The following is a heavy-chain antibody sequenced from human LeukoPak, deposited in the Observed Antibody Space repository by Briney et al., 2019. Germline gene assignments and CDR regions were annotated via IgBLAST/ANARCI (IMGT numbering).Heavy chain of an antibody. CDR2: IYGGGST. CDR1: GFTVSSNY. J-gene: IGHJ6*03. D-gene: IGHD3-10*01. Sequence: GGSLRLSCAASGFTVSSNYMSWVRQAPGKGLEWVSVIYGGGSTYYADSVKGRFTISRDNSKNTLYLQMNSLRAEDTAVYYCARARPYYYGSGSYFPYYMDVWGKGTTVTISS. V-gene: IGHV3-53*01. CDR3: ARARPYYYGSGSYFPYYMDV.